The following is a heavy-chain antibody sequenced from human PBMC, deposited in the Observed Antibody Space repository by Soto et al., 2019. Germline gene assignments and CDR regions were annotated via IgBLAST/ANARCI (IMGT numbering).Heavy chain of an antibody. CDR2: VSASGLNT. CDR1: GFTFSTYA. V-gene: IGHV3-23*01. D-gene: IGHD5-18*01. J-gene: IGHJ4*02. Sequence: EVQLLESGGKLVQPGGSLTLSCAASGFTFSTYAMAWVRQAPGKGLEWVSGVSASGLNTDYADPVKGRFYISRDNSKNTVSLHRNSLRTEDTALYYCAKGRPLRTSGYVIDYWGQGTPVTVSS. CDR3: AKGRPLRTSGYVIDY.